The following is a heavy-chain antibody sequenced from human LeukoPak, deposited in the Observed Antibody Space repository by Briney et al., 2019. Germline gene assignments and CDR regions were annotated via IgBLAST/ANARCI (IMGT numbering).Heavy chain of an antibody. CDR2: INHSGSP. D-gene: IGHD6-13*01. CDR1: GGSFSGYF. CDR3: AIYTGYSSSWYRTGNWFDP. J-gene: IGHJ5*02. V-gene: IGHV4-34*01. Sequence: SETLSLTCAVYGGSFSGYFWSWIRQPPEKGLEWIGEINHSGSPDYNPSLKSRVTISVDTSRNQFSLKLSSVTAADTAVYYCAIYTGYSSSWYRTGNWFDPWGQGTLVTVSS.